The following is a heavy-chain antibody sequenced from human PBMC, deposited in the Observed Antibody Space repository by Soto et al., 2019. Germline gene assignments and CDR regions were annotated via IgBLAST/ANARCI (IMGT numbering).Heavy chain of an antibody. D-gene: IGHD6-19*01. CDR2: INHSGST. Sequence: SETLSLACAFYGVSLSVYDWIGILHPPGKGLDLIGEINHSGSTNYNPSLKSRVTISVDTSKNQFSLKLSSVTAADTAVYYCARAGRQWLKWFDPWGQGTLVTV. J-gene: IGHJ5*02. CDR3: ARAGRQWLKWFDP. V-gene: IGHV4-34*01. CDR1: GVSLSVYD.